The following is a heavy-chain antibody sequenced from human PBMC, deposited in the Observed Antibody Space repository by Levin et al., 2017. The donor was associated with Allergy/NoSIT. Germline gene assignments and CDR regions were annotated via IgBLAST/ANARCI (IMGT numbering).Heavy chain of an antibody. J-gene: IGHJ4*02. CDR3: ASGGISSSWYVTDFDY. D-gene: IGHD6-13*01. CDR1: GFTFSSYA. CDR2: ISYDGSNK. V-gene: IGHV3-30-3*01. Sequence: GESLKISCAASGFTFSSYAMHWVRQAPGKGLEWVAVISYDGSNKYYADSVKGRFTISRDNSKNTLYLQMNSLRAEDTAVYYCASGGISSSWYVTDFDYWGQGTLVTVSS.